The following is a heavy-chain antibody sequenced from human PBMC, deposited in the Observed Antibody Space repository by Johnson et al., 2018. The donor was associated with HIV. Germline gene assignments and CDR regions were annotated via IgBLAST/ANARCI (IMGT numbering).Heavy chain of an antibody. J-gene: IGHJ3*02. V-gene: IGHV3-7*05. Sequence: VQLVESGGGVVHPGRSLRLSCAASGFTLSSYAMHWVRQAPGKGLEWVANIKQDGSEKHYLNSVKGRFTISRDNAKNSLFLQMNSLRVEDTAVYFCARDETYRRYALTAFDIWGQGTMVIVSS. D-gene: IGHD1-14*01. CDR1: GFTLSSYA. CDR3: ARDETYRRYALTAFDI. CDR2: IKQDGSEK.